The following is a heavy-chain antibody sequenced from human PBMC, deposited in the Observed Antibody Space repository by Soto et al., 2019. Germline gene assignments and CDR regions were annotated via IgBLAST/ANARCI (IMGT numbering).Heavy chain of an antibody. V-gene: IGHV3-66*01. Sequence: VQLVESGGALVQPGGSLRLSCAASGFTVSNNYMSWVRQAPGKGLEWGSLIYSGGTTSYADSVKGRFTISRDSSKNTLNLQMNSLRAEDTAVYYCARNSGSKLGPRTAGEGHWGQGTLVTVSS. CDR2: IYSGGTT. D-gene: IGHD7-27*01. CDR3: ARNSGSKLGPRTAGEGH. CDR1: GFTVSNNY. J-gene: IGHJ4*02.